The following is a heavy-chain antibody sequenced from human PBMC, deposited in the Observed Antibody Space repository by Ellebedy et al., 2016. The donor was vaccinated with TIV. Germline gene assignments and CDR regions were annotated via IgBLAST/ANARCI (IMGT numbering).Heavy chain of an antibody. J-gene: IGHJ3*02. CDR3: ARVLRRPNGTFDI. D-gene: IGHD1-26*01. CDR1: GGSLSSDY. Sequence: MPSVTLSLTCAVHGGSLSSDYWSWIRQSPEKGLEWIGEINHSRSTSYNPSLKSRVSISVDTPKKQFSLKMSSVTAADRAVYYCARVLRRPNGTFDIWGQGTMVTVSS. V-gene: IGHV4-34*01. CDR2: INHSRST.